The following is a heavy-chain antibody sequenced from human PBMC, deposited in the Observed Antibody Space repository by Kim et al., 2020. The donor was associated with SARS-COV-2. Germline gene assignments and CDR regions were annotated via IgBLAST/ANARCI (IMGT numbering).Heavy chain of an antibody. CDR2: IIPILGIA. Sequence: ASVKVSCKASGGTFSSYAISWGRQAPGQGLEWMGRIIPILGIANYAQKFQGRVTITADKSTSTAYMELSSLRSEDTAVYYCARDPPYDFWSGYYNYYYYMDVWGKGTTVTVSS. CDR1: GGTFSSYA. J-gene: IGHJ6*03. CDR3: ARDPPYDFWSGYYNYYYYMDV. D-gene: IGHD3-3*01. V-gene: IGHV1-69*04.